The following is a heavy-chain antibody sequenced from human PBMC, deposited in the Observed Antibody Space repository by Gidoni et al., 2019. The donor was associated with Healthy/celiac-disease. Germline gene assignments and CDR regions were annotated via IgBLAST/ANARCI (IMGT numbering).Heavy chain of an antibody. CDR3: ARDQRNTVTKRRFVGATSWGFDY. CDR1: GFTFSSYE. D-gene: IGHD1-26*01. CDR2: ISSSGSTI. V-gene: IGHV3-48*03. Sequence: EVQLVESGGGLVQPGGSLRLSCAASGFTFSSYEMNWVRQAPGKGLEWVSYISSSGSTIYYADSVKGRFTISRDNAKNSLYLQMNSLRAEDTAVYYCARDQRNTVTKRRFVGATSWGFDYWGQGTLVTVSS. J-gene: IGHJ4*02.